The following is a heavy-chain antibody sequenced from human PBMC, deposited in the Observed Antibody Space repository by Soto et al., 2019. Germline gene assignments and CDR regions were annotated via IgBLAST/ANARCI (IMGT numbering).Heavy chain of an antibody. V-gene: IGHV4-4*07. D-gene: IGHD3-22*01. J-gene: IGHJ3*02. CDR3: ARDLGYYYDISGPPGAFDI. Sequence: PSETLSLTCTVSGGSISSYYWSWIRQPAGKGLEWIGRIYTSGSTNYNPSLKSRVTMSVDTSKNQFSLKLSSVTAADTAVHYCARDLGYYYDISGPPGAFDIWGQGTMVTVSS. CDR1: GGSISSYY. CDR2: IYTSGST.